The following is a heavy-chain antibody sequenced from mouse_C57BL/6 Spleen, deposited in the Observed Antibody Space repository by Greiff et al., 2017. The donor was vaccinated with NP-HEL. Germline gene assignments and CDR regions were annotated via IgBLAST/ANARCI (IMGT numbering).Heavy chain of an antibody. CDR3: AREGPSGYYWYFDV. D-gene: IGHD2-2*01. CDR1: GYSITSGYY. V-gene: IGHV3-6*01. J-gene: IGHJ1*03. Sequence: ESGPGLVKPSQSLSLTCSVTGYSITSGYYWNWIRQFPGNKLEWMGYISYDGSNNYNPSLKNRISITRDTSKNQFFLKLNPVTTEDTATYYCAREGPSGYYWYFDVWGTGTTVTVSS. CDR2: ISYDGSN.